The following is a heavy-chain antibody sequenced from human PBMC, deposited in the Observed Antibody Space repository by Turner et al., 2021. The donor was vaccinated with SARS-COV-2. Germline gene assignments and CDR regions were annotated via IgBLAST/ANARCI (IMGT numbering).Heavy chain of an antibody. J-gene: IGHJ5*01. V-gene: IGHV4-59*01. D-gene: IGHD3-3*01. CDR3: ARESRFNWLDS. Sequence: QVQLQESGPGLVRPSETLSLPCTVSGGSIKSDFWSWIRQPPGKRLEWIGYIYYRGSTNYNPSLKSRRTMSVDTSKNQFSLTLSSVTAADTAIYYCARESRFNWLDSWGQGTLVTVSS. CDR1: GGSIKSDF. CDR2: IYYRGST.